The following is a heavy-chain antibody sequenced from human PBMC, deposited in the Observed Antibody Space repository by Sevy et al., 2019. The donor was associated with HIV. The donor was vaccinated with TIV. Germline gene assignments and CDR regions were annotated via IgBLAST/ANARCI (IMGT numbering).Heavy chain of an antibody. D-gene: IGHD6-13*01. CDR3: ARAGTTSWYGFRWFDP. CDR1: GGSISGNY. CDR2: IYESGTS. V-gene: IGHV4-4*07. Sequence: SETLSLTCVVSGGSISGNYWSWIRQTAGRGLEWLGHIYESGTSSYNPSFNSRISMSVDTSKNHFSLKLTSVTAADTDVYFCARAGTTSWYGFRWFDPWGQGRLVTVSS. J-gene: IGHJ5*02.